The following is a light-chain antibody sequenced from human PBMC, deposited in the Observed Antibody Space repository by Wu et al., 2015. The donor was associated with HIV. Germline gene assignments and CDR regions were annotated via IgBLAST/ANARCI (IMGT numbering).Light chain of an antibody. J-gene: IGKJ5*01. CDR2: QTS. CDR3: QQYGSSPIT. CDR1: QRLGANY. Sequence: EIVLTQSPGTLSLSPGERVTLSCRASQRLGANYLAWYQQKPGQAPRLLIFQTSRRATDIPDRFSGSESGTDFSLTISRLEPEDFGVYYCQQYGSSPITFGQGQDWXLN. V-gene: IGKV3-20*01.